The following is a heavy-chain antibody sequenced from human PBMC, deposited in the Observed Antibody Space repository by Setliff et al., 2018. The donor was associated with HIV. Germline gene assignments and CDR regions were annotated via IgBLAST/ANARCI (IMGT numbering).Heavy chain of an antibody. CDR3: ATLGSCPNSRCPNY. J-gene: IGHJ4*02. V-gene: IGHV4-30-4*08. CDR2: ITYSGSA. CDR1: GGSISSDDYY. Sequence: SETLSLTCTVSGGSISSDDYYWNWIRQPPGKGLEWIGYITYSGSAYYNPSLKSRVTISIDTSKNQFSLKMISLSAADSAMYYCATLGSCPNSRCPNYWGQGTLVTVSS. D-gene: IGHD2-15*01.